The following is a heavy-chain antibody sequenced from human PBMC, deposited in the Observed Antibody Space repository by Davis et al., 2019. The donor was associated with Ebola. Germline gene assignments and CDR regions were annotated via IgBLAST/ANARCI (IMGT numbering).Heavy chain of an antibody. CDR2: ISGSGGST. J-gene: IGHJ5*02. V-gene: IGHV3-23*01. CDR3: AKGIAARPGWFDP. D-gene: IGHD6-6*01. CDR1: GFTFSSYA. Sequence: GESLKISCAASGFTFSSYAMSWVRQAPGKGLEWVSAISGSGGSTYYADSVKGRFTISRDNSKNTLYLQMNSLRAEDTAVYYCAKGIAARPGWFDPWGQGTLVTVSS.